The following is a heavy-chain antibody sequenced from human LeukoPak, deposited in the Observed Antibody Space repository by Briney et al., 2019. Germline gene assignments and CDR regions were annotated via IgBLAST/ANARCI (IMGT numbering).Heavy chain of an antibody. CDR2: INPNSGGT. CDR3: ASQGEGYNWNTDLDY. D-gene: IGHD1/OR15-1a*01. V-gene: IGHV1-2*02. Sequence: ASVKVSCKASGYTFTGYYMHWVRQAPGQGREWMGWINPNSGGTNYVQKFQGRVTMTRDTSISTAYMELSRLRSDDTAVYYCASQGEGYNWNTDLDYWGQGTLVTVSS. J-gene: IGHJ4*02. CDR1: GYTFTGYY.